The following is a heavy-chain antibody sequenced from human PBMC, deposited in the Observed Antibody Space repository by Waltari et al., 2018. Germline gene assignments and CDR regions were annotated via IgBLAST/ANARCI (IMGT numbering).Heavy chain of an antibody. J-gene: IGHJ4*02. CDR1: GYTFTSYY. V-gene: IGHV1-46*01. CDR2: INPSGGST. Sequence: EVMKPGASVKVSCKASGYTFTSYYMHWVRQAPGQGLEWMGIINPSGGSTSYAQKFQGRVTMTRDTSTSTVYMELSSLRSEDTAVYYCARDAAPGSYHPYFDYWGQGTLVTVSS. D-gene: IGHD1-26*01. CDR3: ARDAAPGSYHPYFDY.